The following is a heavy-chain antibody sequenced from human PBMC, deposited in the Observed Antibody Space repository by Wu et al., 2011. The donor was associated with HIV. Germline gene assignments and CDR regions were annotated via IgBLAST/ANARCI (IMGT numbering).Heavy chain of an antibody. CDR2: IIPIFGTA. J-gene: IGHJ6*02. CDR1: GGTFSSYA. D-gene: IGHD5-12*01. Sequence: QVQLVQSGAEVKKPGSSVKVSCKASGGTFSSYAISWVRQAPGQGLEWMGRIIPIFGTANYAQKFQGRVTITADKSTSTAYMELSSLRSEDTAVYYCARLPDSGYDPPPYYYYYGMDVWGQGTTVTVSS. V-gene: IGHV1-69*06. CDR3: ARLPDSGYDPPPYYYYYGMDV.